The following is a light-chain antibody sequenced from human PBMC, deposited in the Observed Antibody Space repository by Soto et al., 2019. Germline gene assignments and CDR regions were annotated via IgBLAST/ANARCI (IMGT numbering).Light chain of an antibody. CDR1: QNVNNN. CDR2: GVS. J-gene: IGKJ4*01. V-gene: IGKV3-15*01. CDR3: QQYNNWPPT. Sequence: MTQSPATLSVSPGERATLSCRASQNVNNNVAWYQQKPGQAPRLLISGVSTRATGVPARFSGSGSGTEFALTISSLQSEDFAVYFCQQYNNWPPTFGGGTKVDIK.